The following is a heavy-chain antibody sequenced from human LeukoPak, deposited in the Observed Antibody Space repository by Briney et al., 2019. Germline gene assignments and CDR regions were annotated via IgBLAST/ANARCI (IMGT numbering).Heavy chain of an antibody. D-gene: IGHD3-10*01. CDR2: TYYRSKWYN. J-gene: IGHJ3*02. Sequence: SQTLSLTCGLSGDSVSSNSAAWNWIRQSPSRGLEWLGRTYYRSKWYNDYAVSVKSRITINPDTSKNQFSLQLNSVTPEDTAVYYCARGYAMVRGKKSAFDIWGQGTMVTVSS. V-gene: IGHV6-1*01. CDR3: ARGYAMVRGKKSAFDI. CDR1: GDSVSSNSAA.